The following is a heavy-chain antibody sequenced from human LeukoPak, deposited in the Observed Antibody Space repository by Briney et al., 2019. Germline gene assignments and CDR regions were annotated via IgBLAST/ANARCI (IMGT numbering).Heavy chain of an antibody. CDR2: INHSGST. V-gene: IGHV4-34*01. D-gene: IGHD3-3*01. CDR1: GGSFSGYY. Sequence: SETLSLTCAVCGGSFSGYYWSWIRQPPGKGLEWIGEINHSGSTNYNPSLKSRVTISVDTSENQFSLKLSSVTAADTAVYYCARGTSVVIIDYWGQGTLVTVSS. J-gene: IGHJ4*02. CDR3: ARGTSVVIIDY.